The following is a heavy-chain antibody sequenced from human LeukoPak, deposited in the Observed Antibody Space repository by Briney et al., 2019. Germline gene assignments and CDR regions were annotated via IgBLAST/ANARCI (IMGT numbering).Heavy chain of an antibody. J-gene: IGHJ4*02. Sequence: ASVKVSCKASGYTFTSYGISWVRQAPGQGLEWMGWISAYNGNTNYAQKLQGRVTMTTDTSTSTAYMELRSLRSDDTAVYYCAREGRSWNYEYYFDYWGQGTLVTVSS. CDR2: ISAYNGNT. CDR3: AREGRSWNYEYYFDY. CDR1: GYTFTSYG. V-gene: IGHV1-18*01. D-gene: IGHD1-7*01.